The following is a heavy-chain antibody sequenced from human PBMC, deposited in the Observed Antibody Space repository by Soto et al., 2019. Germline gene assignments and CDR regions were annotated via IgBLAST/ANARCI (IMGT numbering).Heavy chain of an antibody. J-gene: IGHJ4*01. CDR3: ASLNYDYGRKYFDS. CDR1: GGSISSNY. Sequence: SETLSLTCTVSGGSISSNYWSWIRQPPGKGLEWIGYFYNSGSTNYNPSLKSQVTISVDTSKNQFSLKLSSVTAADTAVYFCASLNYDYGRKYFDSWGHGTLVTVSS. D-gene: IGHD4-17*01. CDR2: FYNSGST. V-gene: IGHV4-59*08.